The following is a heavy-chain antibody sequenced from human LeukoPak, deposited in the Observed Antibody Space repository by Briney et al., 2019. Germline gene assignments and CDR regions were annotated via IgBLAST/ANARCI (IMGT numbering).Heavy chain of an antibody. D-gene: IGHD2-2*01. CDR2: INHSGST. CDR1: GGSFSGYY. V-gene: IGHV4-34*01. Sequence: SEALSLTCAVYGGSFSGYYWSWIRQPPGKGLEWIGEINHSGSTNYNPSLKSRVTISVDTSKNQFSLKLSSVTAADTAVYHCAREVVPAAIGWFDPWGQGTLVTVSS. J-gene: IGHJ5*02. CDR3: AREVVPAAIGWFDP.